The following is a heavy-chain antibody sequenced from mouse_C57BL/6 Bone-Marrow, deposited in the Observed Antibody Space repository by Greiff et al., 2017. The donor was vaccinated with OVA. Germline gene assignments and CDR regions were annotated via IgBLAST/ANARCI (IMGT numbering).Heavy chain of an antibody. Sequence: VQLQQSGAELVKPGASVKMSCKASGYTFTSYWITWVKQRPGQGLEWIGDIYPGSGSTNYNEKFKSKATLTVDTSSSTAYMQLSSLTSEDSAVYYGARRGIYYDYDGGAMDDWGQGTSVTVSS. CDR1: GYTFTSYW. D-gene: IGHD2-4*01. J-gene: IGHJ4*01. CDR2: IYPGSGST. V-gene: IGHV1-55*01. CDR3: ARRGIYYDYDGGAMDD.